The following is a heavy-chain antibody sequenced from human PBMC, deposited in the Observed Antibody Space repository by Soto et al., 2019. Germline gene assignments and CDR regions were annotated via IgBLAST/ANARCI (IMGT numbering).Heavy chain of an antibody. J-gene: IGHJ5*02. Sequence: EVHLAESGGDLVQPGGSLRLSCVGSGFTFSYYEMNWVRQAPGKGLERVAFISHTDRLTHYPDSVKGRFTISRDNAQNSLYLEMTRLRVEDTGVYYCARDTGRASADLWGQGTLVTVSS. CDR1: GFTFSYYE. V-gene: IGHV3-48*03. CDR2: ISHTDRLT. CDR3: ARDTGRASADL. D-gene: IGHD6-13*01.